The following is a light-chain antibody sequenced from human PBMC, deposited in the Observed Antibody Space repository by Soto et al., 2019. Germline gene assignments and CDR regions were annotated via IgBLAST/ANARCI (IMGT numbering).Light chain of an antibody. J-gene: IGLJ1*01. V-gene: IGLV1-51*02. CDR1: SSNIGNNY. CDR3: GTWDSSLSAHV. CDR2: ENN. Sequence: SVLTQPPSVSAAPGQKVTISCSGSSSNIGNNYVSWYQQLPGTAPKLLIYENNKRPSGIPDRFSGSKSGTSATLGITGLQTGDEADYYCGTWDSSLSAHVFGTGTKVTVL.